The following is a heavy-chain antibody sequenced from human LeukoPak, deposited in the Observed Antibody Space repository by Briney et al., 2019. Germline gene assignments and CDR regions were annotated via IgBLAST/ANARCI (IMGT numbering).Heavy chain of an antibody. CDR3: ARDLTGHGSGYEGPSDY. Sequence: PGGSLRLSCAASGFTFSSYSMNWVRQAPGKGLEWVSSISSSSSYIYYADSVKVRFTISRDNAKNSLYLQMNSLRAEDTAVYYCARDLTGHGSGYEGPSDYWGQGTLVTVSS. CDR2: ISSSSSYI. V-gene: IGHV3-21*01. CDR1: GFTFSSYS. J-gene: IGHJ4*02. D-gene: IGHD5-12*01.